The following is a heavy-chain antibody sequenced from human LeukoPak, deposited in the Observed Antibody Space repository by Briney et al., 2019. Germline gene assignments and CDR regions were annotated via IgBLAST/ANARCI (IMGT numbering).Heavy chain of an antibody. J-gene: IGHJ4*02. CDR3: ARDYADYVGYFFFDY. D-gene: IGHD4-17*01. V-gene: IGHV3-23*01. CDR1: GFPFNNYA. Sequence: GGSLRLPCAASGFPFNNYAMNGARRPPGKGLGWVSSFSGGGENTYYADSAKGRFTIPRDNSQNTLYLQMNSLRAEDTAVYYCARDYADYVGYFFFDYWGQGTLVTVSS. CDR2: FSGGGENT.